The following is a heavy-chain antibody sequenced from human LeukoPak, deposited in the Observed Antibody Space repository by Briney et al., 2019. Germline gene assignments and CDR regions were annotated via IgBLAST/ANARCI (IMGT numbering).Heavy chain of an antibody. J-gene: IGHJ6*03. Sequence: PSETLSLTCTVSGGSIRSGSYYWGWIRQPPGKGLEWIGSIYHSGSTYYNPSLNSRVTISVATSKNQFSLKLSSVTAADKAVYYCARLRDYYYMDVWGKGTTVTVSS. CDR2: IYHSGST. CDR3: ARLRDYYYMDV. V-gene: IGHV4-39*07. CDR1: GGSIRSGSYY.